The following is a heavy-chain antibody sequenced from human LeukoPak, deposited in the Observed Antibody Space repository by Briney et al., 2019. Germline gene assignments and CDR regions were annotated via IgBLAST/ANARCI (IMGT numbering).Heavy chain of an antibody. Sequence: GGSLRLSCAASGFTFSSYAMTWVRQAPGKGLEWVSSISVNGGTTYYADSVKGRFTISRDSSKNTLYLQMNSLRAEDTAVYYCVKGSGNVRRYFEYWGQGTLVTVSS. V-gene: IGHV3-23*01. J-gene: IGHJ4*02. D-gene: IGHD3-3*01. CDR2: ISVNGGTT. CDR1: GFTFSSYA. CDR3: VKGSGNVRRYFEY.